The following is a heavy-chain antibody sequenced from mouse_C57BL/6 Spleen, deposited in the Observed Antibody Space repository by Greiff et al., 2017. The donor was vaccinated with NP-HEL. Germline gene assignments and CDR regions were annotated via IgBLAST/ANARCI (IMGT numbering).Heavy chain of an antibody. CDR2: IDPSDSET. CDR1: GYTFTSYW. V-gene: IGHV1-52*01. J-gene: IGHJ4*01. CDR3: ARGGGTTVVARDYAMDY. Sequence: QVQLKQSGAELVRPGSSVKLSCKASGYTFTSYWMHWVKQRPIQGLEWIGNIDPSDSETHYNQKFKDKATLTVDKSSSTAYMQLSSLTSEDSAVYYCARGGGTTVVARDYAMDYWGQGTSVTVSS. D-gene: IGHD1-1*01.